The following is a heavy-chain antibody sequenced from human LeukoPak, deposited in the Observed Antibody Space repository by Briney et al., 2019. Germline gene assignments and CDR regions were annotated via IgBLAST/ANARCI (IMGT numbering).Heavy chain of an antibody. D-gene: IGHD5-18*01. CDR3: ARGDTAMHDGAFDI. CDR1: GYTFTGYY. CDR2: INPNSGGT. Sequence: ASVKVSCKASGYTFTGYYMHWVRQAPGQGLEWMGRINPNSGGTNYAQKFQGRGTMTRDTSISTAYMELSRLRSDDTAVYYCARGDTAMHDGAFDIWGQGTMVTVSS. V-gene: IGHV1-2*06. J-gene: IGHJ3*02.